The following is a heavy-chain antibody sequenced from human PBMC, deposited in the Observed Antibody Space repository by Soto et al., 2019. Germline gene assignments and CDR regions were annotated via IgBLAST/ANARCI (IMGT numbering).Heavy chain of an antibody. J-gene: IGHJ5*01. D-gene: IGHD2-21*01. Sequence: QLHLQESGPGLVKPSETLSLTCTVSGDSINTKSYYWGWIRQPPGKGLEWIASGYYLEGYNEYTHYNKSLKSRVTLSFDTSRNQLSLRLTSVSAADTGVYYCVRNRPSIWGDSTRSDSWGRGTLVTVSS. V-gene: IGHV4-39*01. CDR3: VRNRPSIWGDSTRSDS. CDR2: GYYLEGYNEYT. CDR1: GDSINTKSYY.